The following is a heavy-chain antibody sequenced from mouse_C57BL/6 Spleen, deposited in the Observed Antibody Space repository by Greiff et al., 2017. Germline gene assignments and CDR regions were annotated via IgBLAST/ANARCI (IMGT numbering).Heavy chain of an antibody. J-gene: IGHJ4*01. V-gene: IGHV1-55*01. CDR3: ARHSSGYYAMDY. CDR2: IYPGSGST. Sequence: QVQLQQSGAELVKPGDSVKMSCKASGYTFTSYWITWVKQRPGQGLEWIGDIYPGSGSTNYNEKFKSKDTLTVDTSSSTAYMQLSSLTSEDSAVYYCARHSSGYYAMDYWGQGTSVTVSS. D-gene: IGHD3-2*02. CDR1: GYTFTSYW.